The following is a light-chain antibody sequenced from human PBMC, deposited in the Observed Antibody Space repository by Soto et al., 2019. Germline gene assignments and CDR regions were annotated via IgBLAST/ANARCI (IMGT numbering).Light chain of an antibody. V-gene: IGKV3-11*01. CDR1: QSVSSY. CDR2: DAS. J-gene: IGKJ4*01. CDR3: QQRRNWLT. Sequence: EIVLTQSPATLSLSPGERATLSCRASQSVSSYLAWYQQKPGQAPRLLIYDASNRATGIPARFSGSGSGTDFTLTISSLEPEDFAGYYCQQRRNWLTFGGGTKVEIK.